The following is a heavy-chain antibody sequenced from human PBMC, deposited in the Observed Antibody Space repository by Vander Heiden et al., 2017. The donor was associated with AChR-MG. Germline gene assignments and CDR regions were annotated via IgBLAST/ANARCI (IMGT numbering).Heavy chain of an antibody. CDR3: TRVAGDGSGSDAFDI. J-gene: IGHJ3*02. V-gene: IGHV3-72*01. CDR1: GFPFSDYH. Sequence: EVQLVESGGGLVQPGGSLRLSCAAPGFPFSDYHMDWVRQAPGKGLEWVGRAKGKRQSYNTEYAASVKGRFAISRDESKNALYLQMNSLKTEDTAVYFCTRVAGDGSGSDAFDIWGQGTMVIVS. D-gene: IGHD3-22*01. CDR2: AKGKRQSYNT.